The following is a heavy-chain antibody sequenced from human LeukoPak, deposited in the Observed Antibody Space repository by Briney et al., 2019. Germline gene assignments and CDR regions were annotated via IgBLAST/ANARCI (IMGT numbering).Heavy chain of an antibody. J-gene: IGHJ4*02. CDR1: GFTFSNAW. CDR2: IKSKTDGGTT. V-gene: IGHV3-15*01. CDR3: TPDSTVAAAGT. D-gene: IGHD6-13*01. Sequence: GGSLRLSCAASGFTFSNAWMSWVRQAPGKGLEWVGRIKSKTDGGTTDYAAPVKGRFTVSRDDSTNTLYLQMNSLKTEDTAVYYCTPDSTVAAAGTWGQGTLVTVSS.